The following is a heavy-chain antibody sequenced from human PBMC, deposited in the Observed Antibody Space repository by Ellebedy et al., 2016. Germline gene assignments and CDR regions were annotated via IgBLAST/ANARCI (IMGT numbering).Heavy chain of an antibody. CDR3: ADGERTYYDYNRPLP. V-gene: IGHV3-23*01. CDR1: GFTFSCYA. CDR2: ISGSGSST. D-gene: IGHD3-3*01. Sequence: GGSLRLXXVASGFTFSCYAMSWVRQAPGKGLEWVSSISGSGSSTYYGDSVKGRFTISRDNSKNTLYLQMNSLRAADTAVYYCADGERTYYDYNRPLPWGQGTLVTVSS. J-gene: IGHJ5*02.